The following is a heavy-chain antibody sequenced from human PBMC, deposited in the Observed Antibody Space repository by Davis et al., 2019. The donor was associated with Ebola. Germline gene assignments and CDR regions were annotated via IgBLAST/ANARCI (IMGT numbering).Heavy chain of an antibody. J-gene: IGHJ4*02. CDR2: IYYSGST. CDR3: ARSSSWYSVDY. V-gene: IGHV4-59*08. Sequence: SETLSLTCTVSGGSISSYYWSWIRQPPGKGLEWIGYIYYSGSTNYNPSLKSRVTISVDTSKNQFSVKLSSVTAADTAVYYCARSSSWYSVDYWGQGTLVTVSS. CDR1: GGSISSYY. D-gene: IGHD6-13*01.